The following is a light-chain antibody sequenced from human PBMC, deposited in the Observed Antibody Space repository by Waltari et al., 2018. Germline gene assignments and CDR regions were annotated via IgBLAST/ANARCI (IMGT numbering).Light chain of an antibody. CDR1: QSVGSN. CDR2: CAS. V-gene: IGKV3-15*01. J-gene: IGKJ1*01. Sequence: ETVMTQSPVTLSVSPGERVTLSCSASQSVGSNLAWYQQKPGQAPRLLIYCASIRATGIPARFSGSGSGTEFTLTISSLQSEDFAIYYCQQYNNWLSWTFGQGTKVEIK. CDR3: QQYNNWLSWT.